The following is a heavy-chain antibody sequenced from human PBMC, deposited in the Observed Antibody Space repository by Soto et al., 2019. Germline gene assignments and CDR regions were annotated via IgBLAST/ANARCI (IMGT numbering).Heavy chain of an antibody. J-gene: IGHJ4*02. CDR3: AKVGSYGYGTNSDVEY. Sequence: PGGSLRLSCAASGFTFRNYGMHWVRQAPGKGLEWVALISYDGSDKYYGDSVKGRFTISRDSSKNTLFLDVSSLRVEDTAVYYCAKVGSYGYGTNSDVEYWGQGT. CDR2: ISYDGSDK. D-gene: IGHD5-18*01. V-gene: IGHV3-30*18. CDR1: GFTFRNYG.